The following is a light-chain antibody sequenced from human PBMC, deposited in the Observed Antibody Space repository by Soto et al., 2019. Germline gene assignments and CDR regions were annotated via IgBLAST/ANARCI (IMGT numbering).Light chain of an antibody. CDR1: SSDVGGYNY. V-gene: IGLV2-8*01. CDR2: EVS. J-gene: IGLJ2*01. Sequence: QSALTQPPSASGSRGQSVTSSCTGTSSDVGGYNYVSWYQQHPGKAPKLMIYEVSKRPSGVPDRLSGSKSGNTASLTVSGLQVEDEADYYCASYTGSNTLVFGGGTNLTVL. CDR3: ASYTGSNTLV.